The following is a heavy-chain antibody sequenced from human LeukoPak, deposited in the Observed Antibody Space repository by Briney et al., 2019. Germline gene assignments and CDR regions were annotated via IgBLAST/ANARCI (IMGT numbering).Heavy chain of an antibody. V-gene: IGHV4-39*01. Sequence: SETLSLTCTVSGGSISSSSYYWGWIRQPPGKGLEWIGSIYYSGSTYYNPPLKSRVTISVDTSKNQFSLKLSSVTAADTAVYHCARHYWDYTNYYYYYYMDVWGKGTTVTVSS. D-gene: IGHD4-11*01. CDR3: ARHYWDYTNYYYYYYMDV. CDR2: IYYSGST. J-gene: IGHJ6*03. CDR1: GGSISSSSYY.